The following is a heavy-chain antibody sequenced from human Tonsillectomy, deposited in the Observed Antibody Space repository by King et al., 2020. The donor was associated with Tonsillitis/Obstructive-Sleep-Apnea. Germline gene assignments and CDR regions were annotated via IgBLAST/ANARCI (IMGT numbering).Heavy chain of an antibody. CDR1: GGSFSGYY. Sequence: VQLQQWGAGLLKPSETLSLTCAVYGGSFSGYYWSWIRQPPGKGLEWIGEIYHSGSTNYNPSLKSRVTISVDTSKNQFSLKLSSVTAADTVVYYCARAHIAVAGTVDYFDYWGQGTLVTVSS. J-gene: IGHJ4*02. V-gene: IGHV4-34*01. CDR3: ARAHIAVAGTVDYFDY. D-gene: IGHD6-19*01. CDR2: IYHSGST.